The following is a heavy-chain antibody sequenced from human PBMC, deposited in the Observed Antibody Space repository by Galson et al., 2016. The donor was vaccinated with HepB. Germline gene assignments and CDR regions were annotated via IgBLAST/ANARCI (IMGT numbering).Heavy chain of an antibody. J-gene: IGHJ4*02. V-gene: IGHV3-33*01. CDR2: IWYDGSNK. Sequence: SLRLSCAASGFTFSSYGMHWVRQAPGKGLEWVVVIWYDGSNKYYADSVKGRFTISRDNSKTTLYLQMNSLRAEDTAVYYCARDPVASSTWYYFDYWGQGFLVTVSS. D-gene: IGHD4-11*01. CDR1: GFTFSSYG. CDR3: ARDPVASSTWYYFDY.